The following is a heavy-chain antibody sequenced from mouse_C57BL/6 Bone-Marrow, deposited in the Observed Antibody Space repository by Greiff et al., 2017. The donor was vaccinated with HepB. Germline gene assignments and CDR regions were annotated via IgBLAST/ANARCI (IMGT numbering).Heavy chain of an antibody. Sequence: DVQLVESGGGLVQPGGSLKLSCAASGFTFSDYYMYWVRQTPEKRLEWVAYISNGGGSTYYPDTVKGRFTISRDNAKNTLYLQMSRLKSEDTAMYYCARHIDYGSSYDAMDYWGQGTSVTVSS. CDR1: GFTFSDYY. CDR3: ARHIDYGSSYDAMDY. D-gene: IGHD1-1*01. V-gene: IGHV5-12*01. CDR2: ISNGGGST. J-gene: IGHJ4*01.